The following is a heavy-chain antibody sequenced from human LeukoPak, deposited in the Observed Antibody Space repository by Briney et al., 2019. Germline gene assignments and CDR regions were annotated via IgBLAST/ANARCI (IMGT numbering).Heavy chain of an antibody. V-gene: IGHV1-2*04. CDR3: ARGNDYGDYDWFDP. CDR1: GYTFTGYY. D-gene: IGHD4-17*01. CDR2: INPNSGGT. Sequence: ASVNVSCKASGYTFTGYYMHWVRQAPAQGLEWMGWINPNSGGTNYAQKFQGWVTMTRDTSISTAYMELSRLRSDDTAVYYCARGNDYGDYDWFDPWGQGTLVTASS. J-gene: IGHJ5*02.